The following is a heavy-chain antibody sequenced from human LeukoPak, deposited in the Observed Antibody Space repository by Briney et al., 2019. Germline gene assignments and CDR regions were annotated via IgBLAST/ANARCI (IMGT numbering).Heavy chain of an antibody. V-gene: IGHV4-59*12. Sequence: PSETLSLTCSVSGGSISTYYWSWIRQPPGKGLEWIGFIHSSGNTNYNPSLKSRVTISVDTSRNQFSLKLSSVTAADTAVYYCARVGGLNIGAYSSSWYALAYYYYGMDVWGQGTTVTVSS. CDR3: ARVGGLNIGAYSSSWYALAYYYYGMDV. CDR1: GGSISTYY. J-gene: IGHJ6*02. D-gene: IGHD6-13*01. CDR2: IHSSGNT.